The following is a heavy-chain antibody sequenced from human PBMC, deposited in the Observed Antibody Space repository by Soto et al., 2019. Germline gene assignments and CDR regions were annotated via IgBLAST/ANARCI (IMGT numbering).Heavy chain of an antibody. D-gene: IGHD3-22*01. Sequence: PGGSLRLSCAASGFTFSSYAMSWVRQAPGKGLEWVSAISGSGGSTYYADSVKGRFTISRDNSKNTLYLQMDSLRAEDTAVYYCAKLTWYDSSGWRDYWGQGTLVTVSS. V-gene: IGHV3-23*01. CDR3: AKLTWYDSSGWRDY. J-gene: IGHJ4*02. CDR1: GFTFSSYA. CDR2: ISGSGGST.